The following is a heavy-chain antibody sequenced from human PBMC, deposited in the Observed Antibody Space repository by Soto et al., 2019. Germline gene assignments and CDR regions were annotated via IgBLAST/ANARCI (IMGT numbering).Heavy chain of an antibody. Sequence: PSETLSLTCTVSGGSISSGDYYWSWIRQPPGKRLEYIGFIYNGGSTNYNPSLKSRVTISVDKSKNQFSLKLSSVTAADTAVYYCARVSGSYYYGMDVWGQGTTVTVSS. D-gene: IGHD1-26*01. J-gene: IGHJ6*02. V-gene: IGHV4-61*08. CDR3: ARVSGSYYYGMDV. CDR2: IYNGGST. CDR1: GGSISSGDYY.